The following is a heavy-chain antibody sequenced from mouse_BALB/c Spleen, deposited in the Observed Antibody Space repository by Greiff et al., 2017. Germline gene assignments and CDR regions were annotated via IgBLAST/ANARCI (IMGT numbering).Heavy chain of an antibody. CDR2: ISSGGSYT. D-gene: IGHD1-1*01. Sequence: EVMLVESGGGLVKPGGSLKLSCAASGFTFSSYAMSWVRQTPEKRLEWVATISSGGSYTYYPDSVKGRFTISRDNAKNTLYLQMSSLRSEDTAMYYCARVPLYYGSSWFYFDYWGQGTTLTVSS. CDR3: ARVPLYYGSSWFYFDY. CDR1: GFTFSSYA. J-gene: IGHJ2*01. V-gene: IGHV5-9-1*01.